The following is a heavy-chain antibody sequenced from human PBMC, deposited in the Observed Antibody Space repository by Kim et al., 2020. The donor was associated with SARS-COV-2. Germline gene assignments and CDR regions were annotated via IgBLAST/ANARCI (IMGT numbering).Heavy chain of an antibody. CDR3: ATLPRDSSGYYFQSESFFDY. D-gene: IGHD3-22*01. Sequence: GGSLRLSCAASGFTFSSYGMHWVRQAPGKGLEWVAVISYDGSNKYYADSVKGRFTISRDNSKNTLYLQMNSLRAEDTAVYYCATLPRDSSGYYFQSESFFDYWGQGTLVTVSS. J-gene: IGHJ4*02. CDR2: ISYDGSNK. CDR1: GFTFSSYG. V-gene: IGHV3-30*03.